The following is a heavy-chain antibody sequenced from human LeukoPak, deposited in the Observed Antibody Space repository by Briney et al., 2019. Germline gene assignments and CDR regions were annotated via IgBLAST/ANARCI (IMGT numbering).Heavy chain of an antibody. D-gene: IGHD2-15*01. J-gene: IGHJ4*02. CDR2: ISPHSSGT. V-gene: IGHV1-2*02. CDR3: AREGNELLSKDFDY. CDR1: GFTFTGYY. Sequence: ASMKVSCKSSGFTFTGYYIHWVRQAPGQGLEWMGYISPHSSGTGSAQKFQGRVTMTRDTSMSTAYMELSRLTSDDTAVYYCAREGNELLSKDFDYWGQGTLVTVSS.